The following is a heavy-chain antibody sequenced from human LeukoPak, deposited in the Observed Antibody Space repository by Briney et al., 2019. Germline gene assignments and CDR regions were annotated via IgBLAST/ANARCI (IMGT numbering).Heavy chain of an antibody. CDR3: ARYCDSSGYDAVDI. Sequence: SETLSLTCTVSGGSMSKCYWSWIRQPAGKGLEWIGRIYSSGSTNYNPSLRSRVTMSVDTSKNQFSLKLSSVTAADTAIYYCARYCDSSGYDAVDIWGQGTWSPSLQ. V-gene: IGHV4-4*07. J-gene: IGHJ3*02. CDR1: GGSMSKCY. CDR2: IYSSGST. D-gene: IGHD3-22*01.